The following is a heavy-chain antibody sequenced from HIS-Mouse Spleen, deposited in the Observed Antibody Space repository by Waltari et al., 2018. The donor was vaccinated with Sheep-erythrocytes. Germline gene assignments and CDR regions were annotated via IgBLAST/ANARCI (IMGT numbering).Heavy chain of an antibody. J-gene: IGHJ4*02. CDR2: ISSSSSYI. Sequence: EVQLVESGGGLVKPGGSLRLSCAASGFTFSSYSMHGVRQAPGKGLEWVSSISSSSSYIYYADSVKGRFTISRDNAKNSLYLQMNSLRAEDTAVYYCARVASGATFDYWGQGTLVTVSS. CDR3: ARVASGATFDY. D-gene: IGHD1-26*01. V-gene: IGHV3-21*01. CDR1: GFTFSSYS.